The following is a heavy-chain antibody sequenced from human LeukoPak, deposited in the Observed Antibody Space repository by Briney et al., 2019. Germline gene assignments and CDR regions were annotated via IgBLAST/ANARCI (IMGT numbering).Heavy chain of an antibody. CDR1: GGTFSSYA. CDR3: ARDRRCSSTSCPDY. V-gene: IGHV1-69*04. CDR2: IIPILGIA. Sequence: SVKVSCKASGGTFSSYAIGWVRQAPGQGLEWMGRIIPILGIANYAQKFQGRVTITADKSTSTAYMELSSLRSEDTAVYYCARDRRCSSTSCPDYWGQGTLVTVSS. J-gene: IGHJ4*02. D-gene: IGHD2-2*01.